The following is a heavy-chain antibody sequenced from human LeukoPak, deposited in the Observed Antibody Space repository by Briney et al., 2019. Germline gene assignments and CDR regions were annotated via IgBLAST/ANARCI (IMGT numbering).Heavy chain of an antibody. CDR2: IYYSGST. D-gene: IGHD2-15*01. Sequence: SETLSLTCTVSGGSISSSSYYWGWIRQPPGTGLEWIGSIYYSGSTYYNPSLKSRVTISVDTSKNQFSLKLSSVTAADTAVYYCATTPSIVVVVAAATGAFDIWGQGTMVTVSS. J-gene: IGHJ3*02. CDR1: GGSISSSSYY. CDR3: ATTPSIVVVVAAATGAFDI. V-gene: IGHV4-39*01.